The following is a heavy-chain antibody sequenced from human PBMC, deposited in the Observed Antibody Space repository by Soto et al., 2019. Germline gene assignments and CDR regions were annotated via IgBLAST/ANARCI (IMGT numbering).Heavy chain of an antibody. V-gene: IGHV1-3*01. CDR1: GFTFSDNL. Sequence: QVQLVQSGAELKKPGASVNISCTASGFTFSDNLINWVRQAPGQGLEWMGWLNPDTGNTRYSETFQGTVTISRHSAASIASLEFSALENEDTALYFCARDRDSAGPRAYDAFDVWGQGTMITVSS. J-gene: IGHJ3*01. CDR2: LNPDTGNT. D-gene: IGHD5-18*01. CDR3: ARDRDSAGPRAYDAFDV.